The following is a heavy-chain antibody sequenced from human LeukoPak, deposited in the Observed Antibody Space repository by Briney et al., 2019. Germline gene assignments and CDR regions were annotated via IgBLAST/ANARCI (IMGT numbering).Heavy chain of an antibody. CDR2: IYPGDSET. D-gene: IGHD3-10*01. V-gene: IGHV5-51*01. CDR3: ARVNYYGWGSWGWFDS. CDR1: GEYSFSSYW. Sequence: GESLKISCKGSGEYSFSSYWIAWVRQMPGKGLEWMGIIYPGDSETKYSPSFQGQVTISADKSISTAFLQWSSVKASDTAMYYCARVNYYGWGSWGWFDSCGQGTLVTVSS. J-gene: IGHJ5*01.